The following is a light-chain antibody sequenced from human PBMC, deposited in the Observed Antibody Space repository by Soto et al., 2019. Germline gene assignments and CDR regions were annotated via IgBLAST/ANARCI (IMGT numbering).Light chain of an antibody. CDR1: FSNIGSNF. J-gene: IGLJ3*02. V-gene: IGLV1-47*01. CDR2: RNI. Sequence: QSVLTQPPSASGTPGQTVTISCSGRFSNIGSNFIYWYQQLPGTAPKLLIYRNIERPSGVPDRFSASKPGTSASLAISGLRSEDEADYHCAAWDDSLSGVVFGGGTKLTVL. CDR3: AAWDDSLSGVV.